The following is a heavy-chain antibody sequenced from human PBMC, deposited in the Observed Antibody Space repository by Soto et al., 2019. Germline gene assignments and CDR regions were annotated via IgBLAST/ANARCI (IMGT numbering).Heavy chain of an antibody. CDR1: GGSFSGYY. CDR3: ASGGGYCSGGSCARWFDP. D-gene: IGHD2-15*01. CDR2: INHSGST. J-gene: IGHJ5*02. V-gene: IGHV4-34*01. Sequence: SETLSLTCAVYGGSFSGYYWSWIRQPPGKGLEWIGEINHSGSTNYNPSLKSRVTISVDTSKNQFSLKLSSVTAADTAVYYCASGGGYCSGGSCARWFDPWGQGTLVT.